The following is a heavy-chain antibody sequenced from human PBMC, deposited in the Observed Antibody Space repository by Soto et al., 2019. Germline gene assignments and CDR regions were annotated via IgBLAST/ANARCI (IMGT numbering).Heavy chain of an antibody. V-gene: IGHV1-58*02. CDR1: GFTFTSSA. Sequence: SVKVSCKASGFTFTSSAMQWVRQARGQRLEWIGWIVVGSGNTNYAQKFQERVTITRDMSTSTAYMELSSLRSEDTAVYYCAADGITFGGVIVKARAFDIWDQGTMVTVSS. D-gene: IGHD3-16*02. CDR2: IVVGSGNT. J-gene: IGHJ3*02. CDR3: AADGITFGGVIVKARAFDI.